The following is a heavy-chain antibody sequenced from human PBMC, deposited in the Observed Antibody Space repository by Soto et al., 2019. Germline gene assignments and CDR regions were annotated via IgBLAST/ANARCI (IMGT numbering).Heavy chain of an antibody. V-gene: IGHV4-38-2*01. D-gene: IGHD1-7*01. CDR1: GYSIGSGYY. CDR2: IYHSGST. J-gene: IGHJ6*02. CDR3: ARVDKWNYLTNYYGMDV. Sequence: SETLSLTCAVSGYSIGSGYYWGWIRQPPGKGLEWIGSIYHSGSTYYNPSLKSRVTISVDTSKNQFSLKLSSVTAADTAVYYCARVDKWNYLTNYYGMDVWGQGTTVTVSS.